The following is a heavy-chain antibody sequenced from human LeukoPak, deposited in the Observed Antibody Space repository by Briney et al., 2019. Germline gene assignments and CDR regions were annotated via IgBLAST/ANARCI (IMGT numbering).Heavy chain of an antibody. J-gene: IGHJ4*02. CDR2: ITAGGGDT. CDR3: AKGSRTSRPYHFDF. CDR1: GFSFNEYA. D-gene: IGHD3/OR15-3a*01. V-gene: IGHV3-23*01. Sequence: GVSLRLSCAASGFSFNEYAMSWVRQALGKGLEWISAITAGGGDTYHADSVKGRLTISRTNSGNSLYLQMNSLRVEDSAVYHCAKGSRTSRPYHFDFWGQGTLVTVSS.